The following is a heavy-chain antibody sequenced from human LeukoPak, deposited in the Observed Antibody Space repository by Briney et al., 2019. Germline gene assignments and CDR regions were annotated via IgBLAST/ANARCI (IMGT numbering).Heavy chain of an antibody. CDR1: GFTFSSSA. V-gene: IGHV3-23*01. CDR2: ISNNGGYT. CDR3: AKQLGYCSDGSCYFPY. D-gene: IGHD2-15*01. Sequence: GGSLRLSCAASGFTFSSSAMSWVRQAPGKGLEWVSAISNNGGYTYYADSVQGRFTISRDNSKSTLCLQMNSLRAEDTAVYYCAKQLGYCSDGSCYFPYWGQGTLVTVTS. J-gene: IGHJ4*02.